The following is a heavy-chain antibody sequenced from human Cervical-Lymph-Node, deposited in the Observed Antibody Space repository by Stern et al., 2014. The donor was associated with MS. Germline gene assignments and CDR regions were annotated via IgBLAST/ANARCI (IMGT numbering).Heavy chain of an antibody. J-gene: IGHJ4*02. D-gene: IGHD6-19*01. Sequence: EVQLVESGGGLVQPGGSLRLSCAASGFTFSSYAMSWVRQAPGKGLEWVSAISGSGGSTYYADSVKGRFTISRDNSKNTLYLQMNSLRAEDTAVYYCAKGDNRQWLVPSAFDYWGQGTLVTVSS. CDR3: AKGDNRQWLVPSAFDY. CDR2: ISGSGGST. CDR1: GFTFSSYA. V-gene: IGHV3-23*04.